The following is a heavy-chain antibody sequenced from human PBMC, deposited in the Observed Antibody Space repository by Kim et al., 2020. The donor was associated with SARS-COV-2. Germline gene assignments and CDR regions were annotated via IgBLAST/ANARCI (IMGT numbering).Heavy chain of an antibody. D-gene: IGHD3-10*01. Sequence: GGSLRLSCAASGFTFSSYWMSWVRQAPGKGLEWVANIKQDGSEKYYVDSVKGRFTISRDNAKNSLYLQMNSLRAEDTAVYYCARDGRRGLLWFGETAASYYGMDVWGQGITVTVSS. J-gene: IGHJ6*02. CDR2: IKQDGSEK. CDR1: GFTFSSYW. CDR3: ARDGRRGLLWFGETAASYYGMDV. V-gene: IGHV3-7*01.